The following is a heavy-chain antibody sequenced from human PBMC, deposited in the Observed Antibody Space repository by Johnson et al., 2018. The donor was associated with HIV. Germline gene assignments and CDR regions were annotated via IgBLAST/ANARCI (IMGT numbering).Heavy chain of an antibody. V-gene: IGHV3-66*01. CDR1: EFTVSSSY. CDR3: ARAYSYGVFDI. J-gene: IGHJ3*02. Sequence: VQLMESGGGLVQPGGSLRLSCAASEFTVSSSYMSWVRQAPGKGLEWVSVIYSGDSEYYADSVKGRFSISRDNSKNTLYLQMDSLRAEDTAVYYCARAYSYGVFDIWGQGTMVTVSS. D-gene: IGHD5-18*01. CDR2: IYSGDSE.